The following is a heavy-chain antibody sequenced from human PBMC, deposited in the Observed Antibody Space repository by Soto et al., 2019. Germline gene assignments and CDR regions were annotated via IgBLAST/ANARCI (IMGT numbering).Heavy chain of an antibody. J-gene: IGHJ5*02. CDR1: GFTFSSYS. Sequence: GGSLRLSCAASGFTFSSYSMNWVRQAPGKGLEWVSSISSSSSYIYYADSVKGRFTISRDNAKNSLYLQMNSLRAEDTAVYYCARDESVSSPAALSWGQGTLVTVSS. D-gene: IGHD2-2*01. CDR3: ARDESVSSPAALS. CDR2: ISSSSSYI. V-gene: IGHV3-21*01.